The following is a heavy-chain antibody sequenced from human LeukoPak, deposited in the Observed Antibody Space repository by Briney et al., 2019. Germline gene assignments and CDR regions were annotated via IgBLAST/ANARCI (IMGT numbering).Heavy chain of an antibody. CDR3: ARSIVVVVAGARNYYYYGMDV. CDR2: MSPNSGNT. D-gene: IGHD2-15*01. Sequence: GASVKVSCKASGYTFTGYYMHWVRQAPGQGLEWMGWMSPNSGNTGYAQKFQGRVTMTRNTSISTAYMELSSLRSEDTAVYYCARSIVVVVAGARNYYYYGMDVWGQGTTVTVSS. J-gene: IGHJ6*02. V-gene: IGHV1-8*02. CDR1: GYTFTGYY.